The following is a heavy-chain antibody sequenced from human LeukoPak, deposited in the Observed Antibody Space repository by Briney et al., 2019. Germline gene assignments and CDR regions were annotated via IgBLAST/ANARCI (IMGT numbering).Heavy chain of an antibody. Sequence: GGSLRLSCAASGFTFDDYGMSWVRQAPGKGLEWVSAISGSGGSTYYADSVRGRFTISRDNSKNTLYLQMNGLRAEDTAVYYCFESGSYAFDIWGQGTMVTVSS. D-gene: IGHD1-26*01. CDR1: GFTFDDYG. CDR3: FESGSYAFDI. J-gene: IGHJ3*02. V-gene: IGHV3-23*01. CDR2: ISGSGGST.